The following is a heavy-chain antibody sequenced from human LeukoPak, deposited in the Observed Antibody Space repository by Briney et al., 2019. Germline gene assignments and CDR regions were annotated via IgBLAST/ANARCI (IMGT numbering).Heavy chain of an antibody. V-gene: IGHV3-53*04. Sequence: EGSLRLSCAASGFIVSSNYMNWVRQAPGKGLEWVSVIYSGGSTYYADSVKGRFTISRHNSKNTLYLQMNSLRADDTAVYYCARDSSGLSFDYWGQGTLVTVSS. CDR2: IYSGGST. D-gene: IGHD6-19*01. CDR1: GFIVSSNY. CDR3: ARDSSGLSFDY. J-gene: IGHJ4*02.